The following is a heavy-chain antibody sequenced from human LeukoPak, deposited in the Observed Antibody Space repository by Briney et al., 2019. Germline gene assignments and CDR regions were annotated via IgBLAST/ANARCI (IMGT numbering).Heavy chain of an antibody. CDR2: IYSGGST. CDR1: GFTVSSNY. D-gene: IGHD6-19*01. J-gene: IGHJ4*02. CDR3: ARHGYTSGWVRS. V-gene: IGHV3-53*01. Sequence: GGSLRLSCEASGFTVSSNYMSWVRQAPGKGLEWVSVIYSGGSTYYADSVKGRFTISRDNSKNTPYLQMNSLRAEGTAVYYCARHGYTSGWVRSWGQGTLVTVST.